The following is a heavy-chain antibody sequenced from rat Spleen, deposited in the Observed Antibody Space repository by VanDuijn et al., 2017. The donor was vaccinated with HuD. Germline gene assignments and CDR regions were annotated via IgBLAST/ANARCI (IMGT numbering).Heavy chain of an antibody. J-gene: IGHJ2*01. CDR1: GFSLTNFH. V-gene: IGHV2-43*01. CDR3: ARYPFYNSGYGY. Sequence: QVQLKESGPGLVQPSQTLSLTCTVSGFSLTNFHVSWVRQPPGKGLEWMGLIWTGGSTSYNSLLESRLSISRDTSKSQVFLKMNSLQTEDTAMYFCARYPFYNSGYGYWGQGVMVTVSS. CDR2: IWTGGST. D-gene: IGHD4-3*01.